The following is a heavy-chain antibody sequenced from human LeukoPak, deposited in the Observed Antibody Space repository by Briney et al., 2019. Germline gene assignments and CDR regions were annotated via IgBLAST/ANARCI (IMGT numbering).Heavy chain of an antibody. V-gene: IGHV3-23*01. D-gene: IGHD6-19*01. CDR3: AKLIIPLGGRYFDY. CDR1: GFTFSDYA. Sequence: GGSLRLSCAASGFTFSDYAMSWVRQAPGKGLEGVSVISGRLSDTYYADSVRGRFTISRDNSKNTLYLQMNSLRAEDTAVYYCAKLIIPLGGRYFDYWGQGTLVTVSS. CDR2: ISGRLSDT. J-gene: IGHJ4*02.